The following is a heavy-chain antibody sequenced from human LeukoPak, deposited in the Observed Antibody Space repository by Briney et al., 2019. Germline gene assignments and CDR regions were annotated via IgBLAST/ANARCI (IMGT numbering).Heavy chain of an antibody. CDR3: ARGFRGSGYYFGY. Sequence: PGRSLRLSCAASGFTFSSYAMHWVRQAPGKGLEWVAVISYDGSNKYYADSVKGRFTISRDNSKNTLYLQMNSLRAEDTAVYYCARGFRGSGYYFGYWGQGTLVTVSS. CDR1: GFTFSSYA. J-gene: IGHJ4*02. D-gene: IGHD6-19*01. CDR2: ISYDGSNK. V-gene: IGHV3-30-3*01.